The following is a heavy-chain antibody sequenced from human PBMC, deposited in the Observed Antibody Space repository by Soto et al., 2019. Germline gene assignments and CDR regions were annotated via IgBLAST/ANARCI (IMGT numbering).Heavy chain of an antibody. Sequence: PGGSLRLSCAASGFTFSSYGMHWVRQAPGKGLEWVAVIWYDGSNKYYADSVKGRFTISRDNSKNTLYLQMNSLRAEDTAVYYCARGGGYYDSSGPFDYCGPGTLVTVSS. V-gene: IGHV3-33*01. CDR3: ARGGGYYDSSGPFDY. J-gene: IGHJ4*02. CDR2: IWYDGSNK. D-gene: IGHD3-22*01. CDR1: GFTFSSYG.